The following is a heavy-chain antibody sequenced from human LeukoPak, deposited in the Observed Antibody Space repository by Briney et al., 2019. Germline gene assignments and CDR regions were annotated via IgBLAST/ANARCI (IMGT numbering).Heavy chain of an antibody. V-gene: IGHV3-9*01. Sequence: GGSLRLSCEASGFSLGDYAMHWGRQIPGKGLEWVSGITWDSGTIDYAGSVRGRFTISRDNAKNSLYLQMNTLRPEDTAIYYCAKGKSIASLWYMDVWGKGTTVIVSS. D-gene: IGHD2-15*01. J-gene: IGHJ6*04. CDR2: ITWDSGTI. CDR1: GFSLGDYA. CDR3: AKGKSIASLWYMDV.